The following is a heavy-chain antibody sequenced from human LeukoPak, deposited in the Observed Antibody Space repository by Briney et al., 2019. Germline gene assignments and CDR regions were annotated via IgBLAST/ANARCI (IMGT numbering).Heavy chain of an antibody. CDR2: IYYSGST. Sequence: SETLSLTCTVSGGSISSDYWSWIRQPPGKGLAWIGYIYYSGSTNYNPSLKSRVTISVDTSKNQLSLKLSSVTAADTAVYYCARAPTYYYDSSGYYWNWSDPWGQGTLVTVSS. D-gene: IGHD3-22*01. CDR3: ARAPTYYYDSSGYYWNWSDP. J-gene: IGHJ5*02. V-gene: IGHV4-59*01. CDR1: GGSISSDY.